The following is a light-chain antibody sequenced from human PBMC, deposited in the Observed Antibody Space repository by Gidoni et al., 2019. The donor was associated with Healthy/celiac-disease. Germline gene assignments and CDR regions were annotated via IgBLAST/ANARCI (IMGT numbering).Light chain of an antibody. CDR2: DAS. Sequence: EIVLTQSPATLSLSPGESATLSCRASQSVSSYLAWYQQKPGQAPRLLIYDASNRATGIPARFSGSGSGTDFTLTISSLEPEYFAVYYCQQRSNWPPSLTFXGXTKVEIK. V-gene: IGKV3-11*01. CDR3: QQRSNWPPSLT. J-gene: IGKJ4*01. CDR1: QSVSSY.